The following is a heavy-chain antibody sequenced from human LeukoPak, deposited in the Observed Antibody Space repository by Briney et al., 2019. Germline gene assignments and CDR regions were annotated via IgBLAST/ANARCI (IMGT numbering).Heavy chain of an antibody. V-gene: IGHV3-23*01. Sequence: AGGSLRLSCAASGFTFSSYAMSWVRQAPGKGLEWVSAISGSGGSTYYADSVKGRFTISRDNSKNTLYLQMNSLRAEDTAVYYCASDIVVVPARGFDYWGQGTLVTVSS. D-gene: IGHD2-2*01. J-gene: IGHJ4*02. CDR3: ASDIVVVPARGFDY. CDR1: GFTFSSYA. CDR2: ISGSGGST.